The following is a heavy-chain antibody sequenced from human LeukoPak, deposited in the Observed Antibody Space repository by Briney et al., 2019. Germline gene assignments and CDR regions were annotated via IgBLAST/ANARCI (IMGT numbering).Heavy chain of an antibody. V-gene: IGHV3-23*01. Sequence: TGGSLRLSCAASGFTFDDYAMHWVRQAPGKGLEWVSAISGSGGSTYYADSVKGRFTISRDNSKNTLYLQMNSLRAEDTAVYYCAKAEYSSGWSTAQYYFDYWGQGTLVTVSS. CDR3: AKAEYSSGWSTAQYYFDY. D-gene: IGHD6-19*01. J-gene: IGHJ4*02. CDR2: ISGSGGST. CDR1: GFTFDDYA.